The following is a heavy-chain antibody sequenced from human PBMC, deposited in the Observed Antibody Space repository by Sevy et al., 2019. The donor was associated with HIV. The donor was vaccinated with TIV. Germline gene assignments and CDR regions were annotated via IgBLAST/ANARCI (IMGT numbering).Heavy chain of an antibody. CDR1: GFTFSNHA. CDR3: ARGGAVPGFDY. V-gene: IGHV3-30*04. Sequence: GGSLRLSCAASGFTFSNHAMHWVRQAPGKGLEWVSLISYDGSVTYYADSVKGRFTISRDISKNTLYLQMNSLRTEDTAVYYCARGGAVPGFDYWGQGALVTVSS. CDR2: ISYDGSVT. D-gene: IGHD6-19*01. J-gene: IGHJ4*02.